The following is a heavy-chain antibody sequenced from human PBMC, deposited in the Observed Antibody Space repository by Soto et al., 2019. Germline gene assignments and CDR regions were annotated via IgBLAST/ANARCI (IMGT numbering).Heavy chain of an antibody. D-gene: IGHD3-10*01. Sequence: QVQLVESGGGVVQPGRSLRLSCAASGFTFNSYGMHWVRQAPGKGLEWVALISYDGSNKYYADSVKGRFTISRDNSKNTLYPQMNSVRADDTAVYYCAKVLGQGTIPDYCGRGTLVAVSS. CDR3: AKVLGQGTIPDY. J-gene: IGHJ4*02. V-gene: IGHV3-30*18. CDR1: GFTFNSYG. CDR2: ISYDGSNK.